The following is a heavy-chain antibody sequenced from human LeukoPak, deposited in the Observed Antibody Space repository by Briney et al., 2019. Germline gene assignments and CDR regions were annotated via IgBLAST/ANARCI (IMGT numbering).Heavy chain of an antibody. CDR3: ASLVTDFDY. CDR2: IYYSGST. V-gene: IGHV4-39*01. J-gene: IGHJ4*02. CDR1: GGSISNSNSF. Sequence: SETLSLTCTVSGGSISNSNSFWAWIRQPPGKGLEWIGTIYYSGSTYYNPSLKSRVTISVDTSKNQFSLKLSSVTAADTAVYYCASLVTDFDYWGQGTLVTVSS.